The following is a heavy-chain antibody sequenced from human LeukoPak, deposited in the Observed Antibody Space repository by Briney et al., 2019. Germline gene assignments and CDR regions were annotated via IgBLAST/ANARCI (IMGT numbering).Heavy chain of an antibody. CDR3: AREGRGYSGYARY. D-gene: IGHD5-12*01. CDR1: GRSFSGYY. Sequence: SETLSLTCAVSGRSFSGYYWSWIRQPPGKGLEWIGETNHSGSTNYNPSLKSRVTISVDTSKNQFSLKLSSVTAADTAVYYCAREGRGYSGYARYWGQGTLVTVSS. V-gene: IGHV4-34*01. J-gene: IGHJ4*02. CDR2: TNHSGST.